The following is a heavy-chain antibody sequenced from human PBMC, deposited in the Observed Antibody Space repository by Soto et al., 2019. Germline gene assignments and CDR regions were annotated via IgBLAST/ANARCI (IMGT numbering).Heavy chain of an antibody. CDR2: IYSGGST. J-gene: IGHJ3*02. CDR1: GFTVSSNY. D-gene: IGHD3-3*01. V-gene: IGHV3-53*02. Sequence: EVQLVETGGGLIQPGGSLRLSCAASGFTVSSNYMSWVRQAPGKGLEWVSVIYSGGSTYYADSVKGRFTISRDNSKNTLYLKMNSLRAEDTAVYYCARGGYDFWSGYYRGVGAFDIWGQGTMVTVSS. CDR3: ARGGYDFWSGYYRGVGAFDI.